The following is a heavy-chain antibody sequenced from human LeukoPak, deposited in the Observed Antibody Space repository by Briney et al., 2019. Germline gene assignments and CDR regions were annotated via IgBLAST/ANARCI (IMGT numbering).Heavy chain of an antibody. J-gene: IGHJ4*02. CDR2: ISSSTSYI. Sequence: GGSLRLSCAASGFPFSSFYMSWVRQAPGKGLEWVSSISSSTSYIFYADSVRGRVTISRDNAKNSLYLQMNSLRTEDTALYYCAKDMWRFGELDYDYWGQGTLVTVSS. CDR3: AKDMWRFGELDYDY. CDR1: GFPFSSFY. V-gene: IGHV3-21*04. D-gene: IGHD3-10*01.